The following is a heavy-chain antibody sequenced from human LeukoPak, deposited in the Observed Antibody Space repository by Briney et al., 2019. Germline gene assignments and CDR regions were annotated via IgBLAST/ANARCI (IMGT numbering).Heavy chain of an antibody. CDR3: ARIAVAGKWPRTAY. CDR2: ISGSGGST. Sequence: GGSLRLSCVASGFTISSYAMSWVRQAPGKGLEWVSAISGSGGSTYYADSVKGRFTISRDNSKNTLYLQMNSLRAEDTAVYYCARIAVAGKWPRTAYWGQGTLVTVSS. CDR1: GFTISSYA. D-gene: IGHD6-19*01. V-gene: IGHV3-23*01. J-gene: IGHJ4*02.